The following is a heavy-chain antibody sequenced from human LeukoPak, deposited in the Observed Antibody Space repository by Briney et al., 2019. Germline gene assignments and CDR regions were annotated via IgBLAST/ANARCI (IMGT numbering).Heavy chain of an antibody. V-gene: IGHV4-59*11. CDR3: ARDLVTVTKGFDI. CDR1: GDSFSSHY. D-gene: IGHD4-17*01. CDR2: ISYRGST. Sequence: SETLSLTCTVSGDSFSSHYWTWMRQSPGKGLKWIGYISYRGSTNYNPSLKSRLTISIDTSKNQFSLKLSSVTAADTAVYYCARDLVTVTKGFDIWGQGTMVSVSS. J-gene: IGHJ3*02.